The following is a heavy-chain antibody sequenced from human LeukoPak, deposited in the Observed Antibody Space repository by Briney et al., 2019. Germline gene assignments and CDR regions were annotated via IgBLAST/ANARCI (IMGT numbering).Heavy chain of an antibody. D-gene: IGHD3-3*01. CDR3: ASGYDFWSGYYSGDY. J-gene: IGHJ4*02. Sequence: PSETLSLTXAVFGGSFNAYYWNWIRQPPGKGLEWIGDINHSGSTNYNPSLKSRVTISADTSKNQFTLKLSSVTAADTAVYYCASGYDFWSGYYSGDYWGQGTLVTVSS. CDR1: GGSFNAYY. CDR2: INHSGST. V-gene: IGHV4-34*01.